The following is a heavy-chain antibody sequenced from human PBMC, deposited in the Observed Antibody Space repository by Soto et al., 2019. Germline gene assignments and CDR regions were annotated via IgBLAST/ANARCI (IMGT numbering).Heavy chain of an antibody. D-gene: IGHD6-19*01. V-gene: IGHV3-23*01. CDR3: AKVFGMAVVAGDNWFDP. CDR2: ISGSGGST. Sequence: EVQLLESGGGLVQPGGSLRLSCAASGFTFSSYAMSWVRQAPGKGLEWVSAISGSGGSTYYADSVKGRFTISRDISKTPLYLHMTRLGAEVTTVYYCAKVFGMAVVAGDNWFDPWGEGALVTVSS. J-gene: IGHJ5*02. CDR1: GFTFSSYA.